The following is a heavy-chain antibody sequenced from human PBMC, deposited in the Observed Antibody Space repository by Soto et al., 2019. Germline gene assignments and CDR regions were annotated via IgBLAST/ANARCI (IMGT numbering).Heavy chain of an antibody. CDR1: GGSISSGGDF. Sequence: QVQLQESGPGLVKPSETVSLTCTVSGGSISSGGDFWIWIRQQPGKGLEWIGLIYYSGTTYYNPSLQSRVTISVDASENQFSLKLRSVTAADTAVYFCARGTVTAQYYFDSWGLGTLVTVSS. CDR2: IYYSGTT. CDR3: ARGTVTAQYYFDS. J-gene: IGHJ4*02. V-gene: IGHV4-31*03. D-gene: IGHD2-21*02.